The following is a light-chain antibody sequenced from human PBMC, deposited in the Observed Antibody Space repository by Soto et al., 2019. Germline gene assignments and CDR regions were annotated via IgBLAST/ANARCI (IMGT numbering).Light chain of an antibody. J-gene: IGKJ4*01. V-gene: IGKV1-39*01. CDR1: QSNSTY. CDR2: AAS. Sequence: DIQMTQSPSSQSASVGDRVTITCRASQSNSTYLNWYQQKPGKAPMLLIYAASNLQSGVPSRISGSGSGTDFTLTIRSLQPEDFATYYCQQTYSTLSRTFGGGTKLEIK. CDR3: QQTYSTLSRT.